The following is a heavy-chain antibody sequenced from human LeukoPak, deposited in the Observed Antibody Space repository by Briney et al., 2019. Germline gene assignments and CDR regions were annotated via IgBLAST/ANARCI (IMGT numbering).Heavy chain of an antibody. CDR3: AREMCGGDCKIDY. V-gene: IGHV3-11*01. CDR2: ISSSGSTI. J-gene: IGHJ4*02. D-gene: IGHD2-21*02. Sequence: GGSLRLSCAASGFTFSDYYMSWIRQAPGKGLEWVSYISSSGSTIYYADSVKGRFTISRDNAKNSLYLQMNSLRAEDTAVYYYAREMCGGDCKIDYGGQGTLVTVSS. CDR1: GFTFSDYY.